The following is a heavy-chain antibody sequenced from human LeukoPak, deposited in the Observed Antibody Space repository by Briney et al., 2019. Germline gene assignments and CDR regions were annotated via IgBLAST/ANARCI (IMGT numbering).Heavy chain of an antibody. CDR2: IKEGGSEK. CDR3: ARGGSSRFGY. J-gene: IGHJ4*02. D-gene: IGHD1-26*01. Sequence: GGSLRLSCAASGFTFSSYWMSWVRQAPGKGLERVANIKEGGSEKYYVESVKGRFTISRDNAKNSLFLQMNSLRGEDTAMYYCARGGSSRFGYWGQGTLVTVSS. CDR1: GFTFSSYW. V-gene: IGHV3-7*01.